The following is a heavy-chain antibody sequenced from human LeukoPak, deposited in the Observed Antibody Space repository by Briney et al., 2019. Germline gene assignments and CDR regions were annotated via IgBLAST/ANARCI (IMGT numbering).Heavy chain of an antibody. CDR1: GYTFTSYG. D-gene: IGHD3-22*01. CDR2: INPNSGGT. J-gene: IGHJ3*02. CDR3: ARSGFITMSALDAFDI. Sequence: ASVKVSCKASGYTFTSYGISWVRQAPGQGLEWMGRINPNSGGTNYAQKFQGRVTMTRDTTISTAYMELSRLRSDDTAVYYCARSGFITMSALDAFDIWGQGTMVTVSS. V-gene: IGHV1-2*06.